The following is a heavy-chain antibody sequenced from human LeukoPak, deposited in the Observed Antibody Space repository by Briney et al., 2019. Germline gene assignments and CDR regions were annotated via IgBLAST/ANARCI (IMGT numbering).Heavy chain of an antibody. CDR1: GGSISSGDYY. J-gene: IGHJ4*02. CDR2: IYYSGST. Sequence: PSETLSLTCTVSGGSISSGDYYWSWIRQPPGKGLEWIGYIYYSGSTYYNPSLKSRVTISVDTSKNQFSLKLSSVTAADTAVYYCARGLGYFDPVKFYFDYWGQGTLVTVSS. V-gene: IGHV4-30-4*01. D-gene: IGHD3-9*01. CDR3: ARGLGYFDPVKFYFDY.